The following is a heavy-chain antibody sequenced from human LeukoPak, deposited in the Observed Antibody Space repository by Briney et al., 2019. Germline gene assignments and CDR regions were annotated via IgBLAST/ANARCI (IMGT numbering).Heavy chain of an antibody. CDR2: IYYSGST. D-gene: IGHD1-26*01. J-gene: IGHJ4*02. V-gene: IGHV4-59*01. CDR3: ARGSSGSYSDFDY. CDR1: GGSISSYY. Sequence: PSETLSLTCTVSGGSISSYYWSWIRQPPGEGLEWIGYIYYSGSTNYNPSLKSRVTISVDTSKNQFSLKLSSVTAADTAVYYCARGSSGSYSDFDYWGQGTLVTVSS.